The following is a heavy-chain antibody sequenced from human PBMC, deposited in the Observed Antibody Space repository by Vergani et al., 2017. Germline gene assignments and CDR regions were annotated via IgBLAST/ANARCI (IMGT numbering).Heavy chain of an antibody. Sequence: QVQLVETGGGVVQPGGSLRLYCATSGFSFNTYGAHWVRQAPGKGLGGVAFIGYDGRIKYNVDSVKGRFTISRDTSKKTLSLQMRSLRADDTAVYYCAKDVRENSYYGYFDYWGQGTLVTVSS. CDR1: GFSFNTYG. CDR2: IGYDGRIK. J-gene: IGHJ4*02. CDR3: AKDVRENSYYGYFDY. V-gene: IGHV3-30*02. D-gene: IGHD4-11*01.